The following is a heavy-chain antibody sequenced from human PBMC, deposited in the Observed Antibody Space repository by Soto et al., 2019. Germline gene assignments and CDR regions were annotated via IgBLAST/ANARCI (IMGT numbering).Heavy chain of an antibody. Sequence: QVQVVESGGGVVQPGRSLRLSCLASGFTFSAYDIHWVRQAPGKGLEWVAVISYDGSKKYYADSVKGLLTISRDNSKSTLYLQINSLRAEDTAVYYCAKAYSGPFDVWGQGTMLIVSS. D-gene: IGHD1-26*01. CDR1: GFTFSAYD. CDR2: ISYDGSKK. J-gene: IGHJ3*01. CDR3: AKAYSGPFDV. V-gene: IGHV3-30*18.